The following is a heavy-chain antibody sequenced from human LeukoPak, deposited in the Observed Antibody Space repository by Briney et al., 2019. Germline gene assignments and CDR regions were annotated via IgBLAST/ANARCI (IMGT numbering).Heavy chain of an antibody. V-gene: IGHV3-21*01. CDR1: GFTFSSYS. D-gene: IGHD2-2*01. CDR2: ISSSSSYI. CDR3: ARARSRRGYCSSTSCYEVVLLGY. J-gene: IGHJ4*02. Sequence: GGSLRLSCAASGFTFSSYSMNWVRQAPGKGLEWVSSISSSSSYIYYADSVKGRFTISRDNAKNSLYLQMNSLRAEDTAVYYCARARSRRGYCSSTSCYEVVLLGYWGQGTLVTVSS.